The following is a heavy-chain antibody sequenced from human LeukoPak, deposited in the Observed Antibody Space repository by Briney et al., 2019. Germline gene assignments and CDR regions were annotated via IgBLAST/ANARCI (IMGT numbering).Heavy chain of an antibody. Sequence: PRGSLRLSCAASGFTFSDYYMSWIRQAPGKELECVSYISSSGSTIYYADSVKGRFTISRDNAKNSLYLQMNSLRAEDTAVYYCARDLTTTTLHAFDIWGQGTMVTVSS. D-gene: IGHD4-17*01. CDR2: ISSSGSTI. CDR3: ARDLTTTTLHAFDI. J-gene: IGHJ3*02. V-gene: IGHV3-11*01. CDR1: GFTFSDYY.